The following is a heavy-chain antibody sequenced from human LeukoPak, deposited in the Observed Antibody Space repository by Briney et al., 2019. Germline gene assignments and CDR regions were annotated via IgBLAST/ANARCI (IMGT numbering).Heavy chain of an antibody. CDR1: GFTFSSYA. D-gene: IGHD2-2*01. CDR3: AVVVVPAATFDY. Sequence: GGSLRLSCAASGFTFSSYAMSWVRQAPGKGLEWVSAISGSGGSTYYADSVKGRFTVSRDNSKNTLYLQMNSLRAEDTAVYYCAVVVVPAATFDYWGQGTLVTVSS. J-gene: IGHJ4*02. CDR2: ISGSGGST. V-gene: IGHV3-23*01.